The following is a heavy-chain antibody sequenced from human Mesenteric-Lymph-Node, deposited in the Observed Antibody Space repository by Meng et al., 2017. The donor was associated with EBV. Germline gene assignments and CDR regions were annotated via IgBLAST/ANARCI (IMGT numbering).Heavy chain of an antibody. J-gene: IGHJ5*02. V-gene: IGHV4-61*01. D-gene: IGHD2-15*01. Sequence: GRLQESGPGLVKPSETLSLTCTVSGGSVSSSSYYWSWIRQPPGKGLEYIGYIYYSGSTNYNPSLKSRVTISMDTSKNQVSLKLSSVSAADTAVYYCARVDLSSGGSCLDPWGPGTLVTVSS. CDR1: GGSVSSSSYY. CDR2: IYYSGST. CDR3: ARVDLSSGGSCLDP.